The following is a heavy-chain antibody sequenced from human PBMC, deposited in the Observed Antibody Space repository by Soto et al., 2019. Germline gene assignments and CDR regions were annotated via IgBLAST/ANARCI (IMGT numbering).Heavy chain of an antibody. V-gene: IGHV3-30*18. J-gene: IGHJ4*02. Sequence: GGSLRLSCAASGFTFSSYGMHWVRQAPGKGLEWVAVISYDGSNKYYADSVKGRFTISRDNSKNTLYLQMNSLRAEDTAVYYCAKDQMLWAPLWVTLDYWGQGTLVTVSS. CDR3: AKDQMLWAPLWVTLDY. CDR2: ISYDGSNK. CDR1: GFTFSSYG. D-gene: IGHD5-18*01.